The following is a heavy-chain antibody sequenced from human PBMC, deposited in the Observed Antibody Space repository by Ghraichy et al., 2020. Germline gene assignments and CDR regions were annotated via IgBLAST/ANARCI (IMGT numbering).Heavy chain of an antibody. V-gene: IGHV4-61*01. CDR3: AKTCGGDCYWADAFDI. Sequence: SETLSLTCTVSGDSVSSVSYYWNWIRQPPGKGLEWIGHISYSGSTNYNPSLKSRVTISMDTSKNQFSLNLNSVTAADTAVFYCAKTCGGDCYWADAFDIWGQGTMVTVSS. CDR1: GDSVSSVSYY. J-gene: IGHJ3*02. CDR2: ISYSGST. D-gene: IGHD2-21*01.